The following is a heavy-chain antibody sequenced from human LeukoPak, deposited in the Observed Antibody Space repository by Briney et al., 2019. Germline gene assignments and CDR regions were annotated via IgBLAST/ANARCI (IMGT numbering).Heavy chain of an antibody. CDR2: ISASGGDT. CDR1: GFTFSSYA. V-gene: IGHV3-23*01. CDR3: ARVNLYCSSTSCHVPFDP. D-gene: IGHD2-2*01. Sequence: PGGSLRLSCAASGFTFSSYAMSWVRQAPGKGLEWVSAISASGGDTYYADSVKGRFTISRDNAKNTLYLQMNSLRVEDTAVYYCARVNLYCSSTSCHVPFDPWGQGTLVTVSS. J-gene: IGHJ5*02.